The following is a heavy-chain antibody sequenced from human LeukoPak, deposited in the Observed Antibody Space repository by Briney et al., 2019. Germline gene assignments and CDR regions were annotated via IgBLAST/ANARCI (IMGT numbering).Heavy chain of an antibody. J-gene: IGHJ4*02. CDR2: ISGSGGST. V-gene: IGHV3-23*01. D-gene: IGHD6-13*01. CDR3: AKEIDGGAAAGTTVD. Sequence: PGGSLRLSCAASGFTFDDYAMHWVRQAPGKGLEWVSGISGSGGSTYYADSVKGRFTISRDNSKNTLYLQMNSLRAEDTAVYYCAKEIDGGAAAGTTVDWGQGTLVTVSS. CDR1: GFTFDDYA.